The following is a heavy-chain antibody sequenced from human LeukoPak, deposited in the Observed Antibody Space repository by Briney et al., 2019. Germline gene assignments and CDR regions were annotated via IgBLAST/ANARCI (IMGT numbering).Heavy chain of an antibody. Sequence: PGGSLRLFCAASGFTFSSYNMNWVRQAPGKGLEWVSSISTSSSYIYYADSVKGRFTISRDNAKNSLYLQMNSLRAEDTAVYYCARETTLTGYSSGLGFNYWGQGTLVTVSS. CDR3: ARETTLTGYSSGLGFNY. J-gene: IGHJ4*02. V-gene: IGHV3-21*04. CDR1: GFTFSSYN. CDR2: ISTSSSYI. D-gene: IGHD6-19*01.